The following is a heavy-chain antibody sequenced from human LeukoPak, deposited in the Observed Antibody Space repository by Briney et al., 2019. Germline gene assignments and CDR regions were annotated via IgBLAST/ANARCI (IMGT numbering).Heavy chain of an antibody. V-gene: IGHV4-4*07. Sequence: PSETLSLTCTVSGGSISNYYWSWIRQPAGKGLEWIGRISASGNTNYNPSLKSRVTMSVDTSMNLFALKLSSVTAADTAVYYCARQGVATAIDYWGQGTLVTVPS. J-gene: IGHJ4*02. CDR2: ISASGNT. CDR1: GGSISNYY. D-gene: IGHD2-21*02. CDR3: ARQGVATAIDY.